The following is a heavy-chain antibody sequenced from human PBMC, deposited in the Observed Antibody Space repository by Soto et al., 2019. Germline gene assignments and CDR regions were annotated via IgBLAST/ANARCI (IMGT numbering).Heavy chain of an antibody. J-gene: IGHJ3*02. Sequence: ASVKVSCKASGYTFTSYAMHWVRQAPGQRLEWMGWINAGNGNTKYSQKFQGRVTMTRDTSTSTVYMELSSLRSEDTAVYYCARGYYDSRLDIWGQGTMVTVSS. CDR1: GYTFTSYA. CDR2: INAGNGNT. D-gene: IGHD3-22*01. CDR3: ARGYYDSRLDI. V-gene: IGHV1-3*01.